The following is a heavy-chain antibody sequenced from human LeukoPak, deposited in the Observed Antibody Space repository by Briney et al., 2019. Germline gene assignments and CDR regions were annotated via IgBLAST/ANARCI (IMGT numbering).Heavy chain of an antibody. CDR2: ISYDGSNK. V-gene: IGHV3-30-3*01. CDR3: ARARGQLLADSFDI. D-gene: IGHD6-19*01. CDR1: GFTFSSYA. J-gene: IGHJ3*02. Sequence: GRSLRLSCAASGFTFSSYAMHWVRQAPGKGLEWVAVISYDGSNKYYADSEKGRSTISRDDSKNTLYLQMNSMRAEDTAVYYCARARGQLLADSFDIWGQGTMVTVSS.